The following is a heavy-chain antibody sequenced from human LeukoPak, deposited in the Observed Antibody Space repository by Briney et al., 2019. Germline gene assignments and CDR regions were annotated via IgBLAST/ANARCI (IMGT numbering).Heavy chain of an antibody. CDR1: GGSISSGGYY. Sequence: SQTLSLTCTVSGGSISSGGYYWSWIRQHPGKGLEWIGYIYYSGSTYYNPSLKSRVTISVDTSKNQFSLKLTSVTAADTAVYYCARLKGHYYDSSGSYRDIWGQGTMVTVSS. CDR3: ARLKGHYYDSSGSYRDI. J-gene: IGHJ3*02. V-gene: IGHV4-31*03. CDR2: IYYSGST. D-gene: IGHD3-22*01.